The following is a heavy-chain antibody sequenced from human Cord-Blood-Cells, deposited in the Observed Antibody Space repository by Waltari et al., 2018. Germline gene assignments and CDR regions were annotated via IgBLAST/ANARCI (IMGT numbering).Heavy chain of an antibody. CDR3: ARVGIAARRFDY. J-gene: IGHJ4*02. Sequence: EVQLVESGGGLVKPGGSLRLSCAASGFTFSSYSMNWVRQAPGKGLEWVSPMSSSSSYIYYADSVKGRFTISRDNAKNSLYLQMNSLIAEDTAVYYCARVGIAARRFDYWGQGTLVTVSS. CDR2: MSSSSSYI. V-gene: IGHV3-21*01. CDR1: GFTFSSYS. D-gene: IGHD6-6*01.